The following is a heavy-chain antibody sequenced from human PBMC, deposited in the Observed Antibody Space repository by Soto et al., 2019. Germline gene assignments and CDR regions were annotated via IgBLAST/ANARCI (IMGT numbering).Heavy chain of an antibody. CDR2: IRSKPNTDAT. D-gene: IGHD2-15*01. J-gene: IGHJ6*03. CDR1: GFTFSDSA. Sequence: EVQLVESGGGLVQPGGSLKLSCAASGFTFSDSARHWVRQASGKGLEWVGRIRSKPNTDATAYAASVKGRFTISRDDSKNPSYLQMNSLKTEDTAVYYCTRHVDCSGGICYSGYYYYMDVWRKGTTVTVSS. V-gene: IGHV3-73*01. CDR3: TRHVDCSGGICYSGYYYYMDV.